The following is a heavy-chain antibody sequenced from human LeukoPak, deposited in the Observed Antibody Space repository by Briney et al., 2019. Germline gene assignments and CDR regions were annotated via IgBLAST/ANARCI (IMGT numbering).Heavy chain of an antibody. Sequence: GGSLRLSCAASGFTFSDYAMNWVRQALGRGLEWVSTISYSGGNTYYADPVKGRFTISRDNSKNTLYLQMNSLRAENTAIYYCAKARYCSGGTCPEWFDPWGQGTLVTVSS. CDR2: ISYSGGNT. J-gene: IGHJ5*02. CDR1: GFTFSDYA. D-gene: IGHD2-15*01. CDR3: AKARYCSGGTCPEWFDP. V-gene: IGHV3-23*01.